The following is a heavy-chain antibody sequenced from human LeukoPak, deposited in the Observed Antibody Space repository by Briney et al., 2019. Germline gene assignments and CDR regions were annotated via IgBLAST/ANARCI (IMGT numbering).Heavy chain of an antibody. CDR3: ARQRDEGFWFDP. CDR1: GGTFSSYA. V-gene: IGHV1-69*05. CDR2: IIPIFGTA. J-gene: IGHJ5*02. Sequence: ASVKVSCKASGGTFSSYAISWVRQAPGQGLEWMGGIIPIFGTANYAQKFQGRVTITTDESTSTAYMELSSLRSEDTAVYYCARQRDEGFWFDPWGQGTLVTVSS.